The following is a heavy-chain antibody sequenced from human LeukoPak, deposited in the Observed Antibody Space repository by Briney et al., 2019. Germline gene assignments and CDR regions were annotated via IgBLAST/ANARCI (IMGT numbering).Heavy chain of an antibody. CDR3: ARDWHSGSYHDAFDI. V-gene: IGHV3-20*04. CDR1: GFTFDDYG. J-gene: IGHJ3*02. Sequence: GGSLRLSCAASGFTFDDYGMSWVRQAPGEGLEWVSGINWNGGSTGYADSVKGRFTISRDNAKNSLYLQMNSLRAEDTALYYCARDWHSGSYHDAFDIWGQGTMVTVSS. D-gene: IGHD1-26*01. CDR2: INWNGGST.